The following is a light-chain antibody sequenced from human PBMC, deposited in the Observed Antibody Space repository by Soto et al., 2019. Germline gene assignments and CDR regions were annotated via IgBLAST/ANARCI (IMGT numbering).Light chain of an antibody. CDR3: QQYGSSPPFP. Sequence: EIVLTQSPGTLSLSPGERATLSCRASQSVSSSYLAWYQQKPGQAPRLLIYGASSRATGIPDRFSGSGSGTDFTLTISSLEPEDFAVYYCQQYGSSPPFPFGGGTKVEIK. CDR2: GAS. J-gene: IGKJ4*01. V-gene: IGKV3-20*01. CDR1: QSVSSSY.